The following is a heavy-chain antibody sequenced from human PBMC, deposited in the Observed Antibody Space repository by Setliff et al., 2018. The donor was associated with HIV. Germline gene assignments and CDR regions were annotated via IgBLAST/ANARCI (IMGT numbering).Heavy chain of an antibody. V-gene: IGHV1-46*01. CDR2: INPSGGST. CDR1: GYTFTNYY. D-gene: IGHD2-2*01. J-gene: IGHJ4*02. Sequence: GGLVKVSCKASGYTFTNYYMHWVRQAPGQGLEWMGIINPSGGSTSHAQKFQGRVNMTRDTSTSTVHMEVSSLRSEDTAVYYCAREGSFVPAAPLGNGNRILDFWGQGTLVTVSS. CDR3: AREGSFVPAAPLGNGNRILDF.